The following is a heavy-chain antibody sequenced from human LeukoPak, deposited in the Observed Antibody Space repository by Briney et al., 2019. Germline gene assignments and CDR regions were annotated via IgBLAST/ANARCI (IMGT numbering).Heavy chain of an antibody. Sequence: GASVKVSCKASGYTFTGYYMHWVRQAPGQGLEWVGIINPSGGSTSYAQKFQGKVTMTRDMSTSTVYMELRSLRSEDTAVYYCARQGHCSSTSCYATPAEYYFDYWGQGTLVTVSS. D-gene: IGHD2-2*01. CDR3: ARQGHCSSTSCYATPAEYYFDY. CDR1: GYTFTGYY. V-gene: IGHV1-46*01. CDR2: INPSGGST. J-gene: IGHJ4*02.